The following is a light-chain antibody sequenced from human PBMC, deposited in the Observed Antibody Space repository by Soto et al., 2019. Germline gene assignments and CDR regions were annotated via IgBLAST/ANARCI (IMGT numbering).Light chain of an antibody. J-gene: IGLJ3*02. CDR1: STDVGGYNY. Sequence: SVLTQPASVSGSPGQSIAISCTGTSTDVGGYNYVSWYQQHPGKAPKLMIYEVSNRPSGVSNRFSGAKSGNTASLTISGLQAEDEADYYCSSYTSDSTPVFGGGTKVTVL. V-gene: IGLV2-14*01. CDR3: SSYTSDSTPV. CDR2: EVS.